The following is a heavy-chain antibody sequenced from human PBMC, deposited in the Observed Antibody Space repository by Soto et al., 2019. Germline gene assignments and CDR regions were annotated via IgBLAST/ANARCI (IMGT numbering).Heavy chain of an antibody. D-gene: IGHD5-18*01. J-gene: IGHJ5*02. Sequence: GASVKVSCKASGYTFTGYYMHWVRPAPGQGLEWMGWINPNSGGTNYAQKFQGRVTITRDTSISTAYMELSRLRSDDTAVYYCARELGYSYGYNWFDPWGQGALVT. CDR2: INPNSGGT. V-gene: IGHV1-2*02. CDR1: GYTFTGYY. CDR3: ARELGYSYGYNWFDP.